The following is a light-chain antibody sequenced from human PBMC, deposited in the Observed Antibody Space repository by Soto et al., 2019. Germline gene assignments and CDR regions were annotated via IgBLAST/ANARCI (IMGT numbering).Light chain of an antibody. J-gene: IGKJ1*01. Sequence: EIVMTQSPATLSVSPLEIASLTFMARQSVSSSLAWYQQKPGQAPRLLIYGASTRATGIPARFSGSGSGTEFTLTISSLQSEDFAVYYCQQYNNWWTFGQGTKVDIK. CDR1: QSVSSS. CDR2: GAS. CDR3: QQYNNWWT. V-gene: IGKV3-15*01.